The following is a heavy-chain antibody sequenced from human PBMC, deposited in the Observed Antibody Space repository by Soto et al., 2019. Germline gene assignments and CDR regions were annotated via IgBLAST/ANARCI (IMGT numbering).Heavy chain of an antibody. CDR3: ARHYYGAGSYLPTFDY. J-gene: IGHJ4*02. D-gene: IGHD3-10*01. CDR2: ISYSGST. CDR1: NGSISSTTYF. Sequence: SETLSLTCTVSNGSISSTTYFWGWIRQPPGKGLEWIGSISYSGSTFYNPSLKSRVTISVETSKNQFFLKLSSMTAADTAVYYCARHYYGAGSYLPTFDYWGQGTLVTVSS. V-gene: IGHV4-39*01.